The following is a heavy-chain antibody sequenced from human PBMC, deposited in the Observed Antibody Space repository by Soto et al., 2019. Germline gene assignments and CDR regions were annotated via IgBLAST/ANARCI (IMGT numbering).Heavy chain of an antibody. CDR3: ARSQGVVPTQAFDP. D-gene: IGHD2-15*01. Sequence: QVHLQESGPGLVEPSGTLSLPCGVSGGSINRINWWSWVRQTPGKGLEWIGEIYHNGRYNYNPSLKSRVPLSIDKSKNQFFLNLTTVTAADTAVYYCARSQGVVPTQAFDPWGQGTLVIVSS. CDR1: GGSINRINW. CDR2: IYHNGRY. V-gene: IGHV4-4*02. J-gene: IGHJ5*02.